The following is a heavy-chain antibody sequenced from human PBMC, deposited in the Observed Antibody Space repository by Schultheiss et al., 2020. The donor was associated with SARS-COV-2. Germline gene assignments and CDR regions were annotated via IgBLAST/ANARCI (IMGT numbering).Heavy chain of an antibody. CDR3: ATEDYGSGSYQYYFDY. J-gene: IGHJ4*02. CDR2: IKQDGSEK. Sequence: GGSLRLSCAASGFTFSSYAMSWVRQAPGKGLEWVANIKQDGSEKYYVDSVKGRFTISRDNAKNSLYLQMNSLRAEDTALYYCATEDYGSGSYQYYFDYWGRGTLVTVSS. CDR1: GFTFSSYA. D-gene: IGHD3-10*01. V-gene: IGHV3-7*03.